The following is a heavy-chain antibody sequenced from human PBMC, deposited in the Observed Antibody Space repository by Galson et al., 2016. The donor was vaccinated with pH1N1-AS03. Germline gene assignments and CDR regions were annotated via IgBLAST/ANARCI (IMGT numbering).Heavy chain of an antibody. CDR1: GFTFSSHS. Sequence: SLRLSCAASGFTFSSHSMHWARQAPDEGLEWVAGISYHGNNKFYAHSVKGRFTISRDSLQNTLDLQMNSLSAEDSAVYFCARETIRAGECDLGGRGTVVTVSS. J-gene: IGHJ3*01. CDR3: ARETIRAGECDL. V-gene: IGHV3-30-3*01. CDR2: ISYHGNNK. D-gene: IGHD1-26*01.